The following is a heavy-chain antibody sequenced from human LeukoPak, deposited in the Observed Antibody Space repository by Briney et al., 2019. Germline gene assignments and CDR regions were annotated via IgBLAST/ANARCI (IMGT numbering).Heavy chain of an antibody. CDR3: ASGYCSGGSCYSIAFDI. J-gene: IGHJ3*02. CDR1: GYTFTGYY. Sequence: ASVKVSCKASGYTFTGYYMHWVRQAPGQGLEWMGRINPNSGGTNYAQKFQGRVTMTRDTSISTAYMELSRLRSDDTAVYYCASGYCSGGSCYSIAFDIWGQGTMVTVSS. V-gene: IGHV1-2*06. D-gene: IGHD2-15*01. CDR2: INPNSGGT.